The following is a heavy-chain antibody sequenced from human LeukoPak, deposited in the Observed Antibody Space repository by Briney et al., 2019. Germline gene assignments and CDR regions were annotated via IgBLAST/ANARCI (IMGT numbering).Heavy chain of an antibody. J-gene: IGHJ3*02. CDR2: IYSGGST. D-gene: IGHD6-19*01. CDR3: AKDVSSGRAPDAFHI. CDR1: GFTVSSNY. Sequence: PGGSLRLSCAASGFTVSSNYMSWVRQAPGKGLEWVSVIYSGGSTYYADSVKGRFTISGDNSKNTLYLQMNSLRAEDTAVYYCAKDVSSGRAPDAFHIWGQGTMVTVSS. V-gene: IGHV3-53*05.